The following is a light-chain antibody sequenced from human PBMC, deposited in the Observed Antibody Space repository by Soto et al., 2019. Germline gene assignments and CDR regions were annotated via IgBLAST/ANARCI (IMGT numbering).Light chain of an antibody. CDR2: WAS. CDR3: QHYYCTVYT. J-gene: IGKJ2*01. Sequence: DIVMTQSPDSLAVSLGERATINCKSSQSVLYSSNNKNYLAWYQQKPVQPPKLLIYWASTRDSGVPDRFSGSGSGTDFTLTITSLQAEDVAVYYCQHYYCTVYTFGQGTKLEIK. V-gene: IGKV4-1*01. CDR1: QSVLYSSNNKNY.